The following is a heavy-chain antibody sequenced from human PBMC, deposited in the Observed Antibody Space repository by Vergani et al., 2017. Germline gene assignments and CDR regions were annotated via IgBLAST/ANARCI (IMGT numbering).Heavy chain of an antibody. CDR3: ARANSSSWPYYYYYGMDV. J-gene: IGHJ6*02. D-gene: IGHD6-13*01. CDR1: GGSISSYY. Sequence: QVQLQQWGAGLLKPSETLSLTCTVSGGSISSYYWSWIRQPPGKGLEWIGYIYYSGSTNYNPSLKSRVTISVDTSKNQFSLKLSSVTAADTAVYYCARANSSSWPYYYYYGMDVWGQGTTVTVSS. V-gene: IGHV4-59*01. CDR2: IYYSGST.